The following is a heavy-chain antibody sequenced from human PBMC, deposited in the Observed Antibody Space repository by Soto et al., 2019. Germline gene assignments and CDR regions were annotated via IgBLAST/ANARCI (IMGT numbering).Heavy chain of an antibody. J-gene: IGHJ4*02. CDR3: ARVQIAARPFDY. V-gene: IGHV3-48*02. Sequence: GGSLRLSCAASGFTFSRYSMNWVRQAPGKGLEWVSYISSSISTIYYADSVKGRSTITRNNAKNSLYLQMNRLRDEDTGVYYCARVQIAARPFDYWGQGPMVTVSS. CDR1: GFTFSRYS. CDR2: ISSSISTI. D-gene: IGHD6-6*01.